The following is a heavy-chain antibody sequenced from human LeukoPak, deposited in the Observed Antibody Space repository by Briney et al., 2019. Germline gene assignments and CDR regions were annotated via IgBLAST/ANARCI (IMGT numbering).Heavy chain of an antibody. J-gene: IGHJ4*02. V-gene: IGHV4-39*01. CDR3: ARRLKPVVAEHYFDY. Sequence: SETLSLTCNVSGGSISSSSYYWGWLRQPPGKGLEWIGSMYYSGSSYYNPSLKSRVTISVDTSKNQFSLKLSSVTASDTAVYYCARRLKPVVAEHYFDYWGQGTLVTVSS. D-gene: IGHD3-22*01. CDR1: GGSISSSSYY. CDR2: MYYSGSS.